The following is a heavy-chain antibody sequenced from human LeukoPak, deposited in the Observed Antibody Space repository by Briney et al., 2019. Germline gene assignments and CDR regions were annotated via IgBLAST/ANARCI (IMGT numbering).Heavy chain of an antibody. J-gene: IGHJ4*02. D-gene: IGHD5-18*01. CDR2: ISYDGSNK. CDR1: GFTFSSYG. V-gene: IGHV3-30*18. CDR3: ANVDVDTAMAQDLDY. Sequence: GGSLRLSCAASGFTFSSYGMHWVRQAPGKGLEWVAVISYDGSNKYYADSVKGRFTISRDNSKNTLYLQMNSLRAEDTAVYYCANVDVDTAMAQDLDYWGQGTLVTVSS.